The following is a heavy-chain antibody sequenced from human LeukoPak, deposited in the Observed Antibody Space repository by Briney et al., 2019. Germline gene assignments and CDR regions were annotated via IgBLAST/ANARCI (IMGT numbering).Heavy chain of an antibody. CDR2: INHSGST. Sequence: SETLSLTCAVSGYSFSSGYYWSWIRQPPGKGLEWIGEINHSGSTNYNPSPKSRVTISVDTSKNQFSLKLSSVTAADTAVYYCARGPPLVVVPAAMRESDYWGQGTLVTVSS. CDR1: GYSFSSGYY. J-gene: IGHJ4*02. D-gene: IGHD2-2*01. V-gene: IGHV4-34*01. CDR3: ARGPPLVVVPAAMRESDY.